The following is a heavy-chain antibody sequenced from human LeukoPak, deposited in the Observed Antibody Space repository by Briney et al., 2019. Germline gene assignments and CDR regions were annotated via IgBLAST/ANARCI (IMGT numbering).Heavy chain of an antibody. J-gene: IGHJ4*02. CDR2: INPNSGGT. D-gene: IGHD3-22*01. V-gene: IGHV1-2*02. Sequence: GASVKVSCKASGYTFTGYYMHWVRQAPGQGLEWMGWINPNSGGTNYAQKFQGRVTMTRDTSISTAYMELSRLRSDDTAVYYCASSEGDSSGYYPDYWGQETLVTVSS. CDR3: ASSEGDSSGYYPDY. CDR1: GYTFTGYY.